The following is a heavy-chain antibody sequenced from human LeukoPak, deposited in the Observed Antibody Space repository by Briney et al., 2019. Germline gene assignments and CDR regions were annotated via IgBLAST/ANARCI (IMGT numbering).Heavy chain of an antibody. CDR3: ARGPRYYDILTGYYGMDV. CDR2: INHSGST. CDR1: GGSFSGYY. J-gene: IGHJ6*02. Sequence: SETLSLTCAVYGGSFSGYYWSWIRQPPGKGLEWIGEINHSGSTNYNPSLKSRVTISVDTSKNQFSLKLSSVTAADTAVYYCARGPRYYDILTGYYGMDVWGQGTTVTVSS. V-gene: IGHV4-34*01. D-gene: IGHD3-9*01.